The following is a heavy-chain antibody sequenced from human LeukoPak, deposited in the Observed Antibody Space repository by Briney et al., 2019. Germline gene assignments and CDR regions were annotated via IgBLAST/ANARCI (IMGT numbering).Heavy chain of an antibody. J-gene: IGHJ6*03. CDR1: GFTFSSYS. CDR2: ISSSSSTI. CDR3: ARDLRGGSRAYYMEV. V-gene: IGHV3-48*04. Sequence: GGSLRLSCAATGFTFSSYSMNWVRQAPGKGLEMVSYISSSSSTIYYADSVKGRFSISRDNAKNTLYLQMNSQRADDTIANYGARDLRGGSRAYYMEVWGKGTTGTVSS. D-gene: IGHD4-17*01.